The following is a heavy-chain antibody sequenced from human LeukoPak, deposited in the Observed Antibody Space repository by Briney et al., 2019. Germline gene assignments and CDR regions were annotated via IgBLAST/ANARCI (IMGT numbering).Heavy chain of an antibody. V-gene: IGHV1-8*01. CDR1: GYTFTSYD. J-gene: IGHJ6*03. Sequence: ASLKVSCKASGYTFTSYDINWVRQATGQGLEWMGWMNPNSGNTGYAQKFQGRVTMTRNTSITTAYMELSSLRSEDTAVYYCARGRMKGSLVYMDVWGKGTTVTVSS. CDR2: MNPNSGNT. CDR3: ARGRMKGSLVYMDV. D-gene: IGHD2-15*01.